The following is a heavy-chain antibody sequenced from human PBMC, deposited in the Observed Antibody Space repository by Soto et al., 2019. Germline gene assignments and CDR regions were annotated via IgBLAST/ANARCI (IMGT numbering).Heavy chain of an antibody. V-gene: IGHV5-51*01. CDR1: GYSFTSYW. CDR3: ARHMGAYDSSRPDDAFDI. CDR2: IYPGDSDT. D-gene: IGHD3-22*01. Sequence: PGESLKISCKGSGYSFTSYWIGWVRQMPGKGLEWMGIIYPGDSDTRYSPSFQGQVTISADKSISTAYLQWSSLKASDTAMYYCARHMGAYDSSRPDDAFDIWGQGTMVTVSS. J-gene: IGHJ3*02.